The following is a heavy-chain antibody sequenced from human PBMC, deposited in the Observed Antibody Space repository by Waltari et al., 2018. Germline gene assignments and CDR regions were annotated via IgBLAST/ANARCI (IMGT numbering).Heavy chain of an antibody. D-gene: IGHD1-20*01. CDR1: GYSISSGYY. V-gene: IGHV4-61*01. Sequence: QVQLQESGPGLVKPSETLSLTCAVSGYSISSGYYWGWIRQPPGKGLEWIGYIYYSGSTNYNPSLKSRVTISVDTSKNQFSLKLSSVTAADTAVYYCARVGSNNWEQSAFDIWGQGTMVTVSS. CDR3: ARVGSNNWEQSAFDI. CDR2: IYYSGST. J-gene: IGHJ3*02.